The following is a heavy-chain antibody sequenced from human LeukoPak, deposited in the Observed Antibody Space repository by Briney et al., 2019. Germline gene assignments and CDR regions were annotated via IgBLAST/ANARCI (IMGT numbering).Heavy chain of an antibody. J-gene: IGHJ4*02. CDR2: ISAYNGNT. CDR1: GGTLSNNV. V-gene: IGHV1-18*01. CDR3: ARDGAFDSSGYYYAY. D-gene: IGHD3-22*01. Sequence: ASVKVSCKASGGTLSNNVVSWVRQAPGQGLEWMGWISAYNGNTNYAQKLQGRVTMTTDTSTSTAYMELRSLRSDDTAVYYCARDGAFDSSGYYYAYWGQGTLVTVSS.